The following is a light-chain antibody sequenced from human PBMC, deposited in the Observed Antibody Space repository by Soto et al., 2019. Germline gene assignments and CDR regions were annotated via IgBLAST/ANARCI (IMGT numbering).Light chain of an antibody. CDR3: QQRSNCPLT. CDR1: QSVSSY. Sequence: ENVLTQSPATLSLSPGERATLSCRASQSVSSYLAWYQQKPGQAPRLLIYDASNRATGIPARFSGSGSVTDFTLTISSLEPEDLAVYYCQQRSNCPLTFGGGTKVEIK. V-gene: IGKV3-11*01. CDR2: DAS. J-gene: IGKJ4*01.